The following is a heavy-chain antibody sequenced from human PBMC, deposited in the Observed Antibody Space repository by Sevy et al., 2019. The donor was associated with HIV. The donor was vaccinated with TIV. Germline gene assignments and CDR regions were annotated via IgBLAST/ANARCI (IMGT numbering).Heavy chain of an antibody. CDR1: GFTFRNYD. CDR2: IRYDGSHK. J-gene: IGHJ4*02. V-gene: IGHV3-30*02. Sequence: GGSLRLSCAASGFTFRNYDMYWVRQAPGKGLEWISFIRYDGSHKSYAESVKCRFTISRDNSKNTLDLHMNSLRPEDTAVYFCAKDAPSRFDYWGQGALVTVSS. CDR3: AKDAPSRFDY.